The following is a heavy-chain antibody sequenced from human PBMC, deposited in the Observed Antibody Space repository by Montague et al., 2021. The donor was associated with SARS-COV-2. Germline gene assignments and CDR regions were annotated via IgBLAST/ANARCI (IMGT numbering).Heavy chain of an antibody. CDR2: IYYSGST. Sequence: SETLSLTCTVSGGSNSSYYWSWIRRPPGKGLEWIGYIYYSGSTNYNPSLKSRVTISVDTSKNQFSLKLSSVTAADTAVYYCAREVRYYYDSSGPGAFDIWGQGTMVTVSS. J-gene: IGHJ3*02. D-gene: IGHD3-22*01. V-gene: IGHV4-59*01. CDR3: AREVRYYYDSSGPGAFDI. CDR1: GGSNSSYY.